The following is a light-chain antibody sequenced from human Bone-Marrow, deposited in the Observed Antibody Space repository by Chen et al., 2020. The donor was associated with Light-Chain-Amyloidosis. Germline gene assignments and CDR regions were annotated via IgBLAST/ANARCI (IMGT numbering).Light chain of an antibody. V-gene: IGLV1-40*01. CDR3: QSYGSRLCGVDVV. CDR1: SSNIGAVYD. J-gene: IGLJ2*01. Sequence: QSVLTQPPSVSGAPGQRVTIPCTGDSSNIGAVYDVHWYQQLPGTAPKLLIYGNNNRPSGGPARCSGSKFDTSASLAITGLQAEDEADYYCQSYGSRLCGVDVVFGGGTKLTVL. CDR2: GNN.